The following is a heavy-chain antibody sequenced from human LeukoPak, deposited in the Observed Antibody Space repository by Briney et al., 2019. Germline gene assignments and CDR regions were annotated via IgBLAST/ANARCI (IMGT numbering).Heavy chain of an antibody. V-gene: IGHV3-23*01. D-gene: IGHD3-22*01. CDR1: GFTFSSYA. CDR2: ISGSGGST. Sequence: QTGGSLRLSCAASGFTFSSYAMSWVRQAPGKGLEWVSVISGSGGSTHYADSEKGRFTISRDNSKNTLYVQMSSLRAEDTAVYYCAKGRSSSGYDYVDYWGQGTLVTVSS. J-gene: IGHJ4*02. CDR3: AKGRSSSGYDYVDY.